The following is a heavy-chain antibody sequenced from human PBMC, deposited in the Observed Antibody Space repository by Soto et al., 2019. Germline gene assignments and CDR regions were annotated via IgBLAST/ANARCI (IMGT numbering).Heavy chain of an antibody. Sequence: QVQLVESGGGVVQPGRSLRLSCAASGFTFSSYGIHWVRQAPGKGLEWVAVISYDGTNKYYADSVKGRFTISRDNSKNTLSLQMNSLRAEDTAEYFCAQEGDTEYWGQGTQVTVSS. CDR2: ISYDGTNK. CDR3: AQEGDTEY. D-gene: IGHD5-18*01. CDR1: GFTFSSYG. V-gene: IGHV3-30*18. J-gene: IGHJ4*02.